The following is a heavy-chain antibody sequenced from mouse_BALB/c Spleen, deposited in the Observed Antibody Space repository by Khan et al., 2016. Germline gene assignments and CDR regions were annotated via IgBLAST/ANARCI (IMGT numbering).Heavy chain of an antibody. CDR1: GYSFTGYN. J-gene: IGHJ3*01. D-gene: IGHD3-2*01. CDR3: ARQDSSGPSWFAY. CDR2: IDPYYGGT. Sequence: VQLQQSGPELATPGASVKISCKASGYSFTGYNMNWVKQSNGKSLEWIGNIDPYYGGTNYNQKFKGKATLTVDKSSSTAYMHLKSLTSEDSAVYYCARQDSSGPSWFAYWGQGTLVTVSA. V-gene: IGHV1S135*01.